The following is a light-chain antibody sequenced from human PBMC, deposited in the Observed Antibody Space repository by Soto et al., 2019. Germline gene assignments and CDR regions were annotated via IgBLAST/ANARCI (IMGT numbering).Light chain of an antibody. CDR3: TSFAGSNDLGV. CDR2: DVS. CDR1: SSDIGAYNY. Sequence: QSALTQPPSASGSPGQSVTISCTGTSSDIGAYNYVSWYQQHPGKAPRLMIYDVSKRPPGVPDRFSGSKPGYTASLTVSGLQPEDEADYYCTSFAGSNDLGVFGGGTKLTVL. V-gene: IGLV2-8*01. J-gene: IGLJ2*01.